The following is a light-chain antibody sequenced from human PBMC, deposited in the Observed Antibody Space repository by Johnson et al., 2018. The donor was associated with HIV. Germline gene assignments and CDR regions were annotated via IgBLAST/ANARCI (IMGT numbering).Light chain of an antibody. CDR1: SSNIGHNS. CDR2: DNN. V-gene: IGLV1-51*01. J-gene: IGLJ1*01. Sequence: QSVLTQPPSVSAAPGQEVTISCSGSSSNIGHNSVSWYQQFPGTAPKLLIYDNNKRPSGIPDRFSGSKSGTSATLGITGLQTGDEAEYFCETWENSLSATDVFGTGTKVTVL. CDR3: ETWENSLSATDV.